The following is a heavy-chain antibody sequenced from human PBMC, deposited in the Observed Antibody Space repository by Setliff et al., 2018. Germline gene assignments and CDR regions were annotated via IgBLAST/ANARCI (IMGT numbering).Heavy chain of an antibody. J-gene: IGHJ6*03. CDR2: INPKIGVT. CDR1: GYHFVGYF. Sequence: ASVKVSCKTSGYHFVGYFIYWVRQAPRQGLEWLGWINPKIGVTSYAQSFQGRIAMTRDTSINTVYMELNSLTTDDAAVYFCAREGGLHVATSYYYFYNYIIVWGNGTKVTVSS. V-gene: IGHV1-2*02. D-gene: IGHD1-26*01. CDR3: AREGGLHVATSYYYFYNYIIV.